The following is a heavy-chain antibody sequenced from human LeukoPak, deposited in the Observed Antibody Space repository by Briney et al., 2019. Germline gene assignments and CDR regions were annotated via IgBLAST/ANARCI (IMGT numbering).Heavy chain of an antibody. Sequence: ASVKVSCKASGYTFTSYGISWVRQAPGQGLEWMGGIIPIFGAATYAQKFQGRVTITTDESTSSAYMELRSLRSEDTAVYYCARDKGEQLTENHIFDPWGQGTLVTVSS. CDR2: IIPIFGAA. CDR3: ARDKGEQLTENHIFDP. J-gene: IGHJ5*02. V-gene: IGHV1-69*05. CDR1: GYTFTSYG. D-gene: IGHD1/OR15-1a*01.